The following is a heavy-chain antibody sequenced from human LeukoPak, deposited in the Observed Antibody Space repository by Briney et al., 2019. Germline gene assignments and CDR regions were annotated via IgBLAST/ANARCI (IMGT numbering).Heavy chain of an antibody. V-gene: IGHV3-23*01. J-gene: IGHJ4*02. CDR1: GFTFSTFA. D-gene: IGHD4-23*01. Sequence: HPGGSLRLSCVGSGFTFSTFAMRWVRQAPGKGVDWVSSICGGGDAHYTDSAKGRFTISRDKAQNTLSLQMNNLRSEDTAIYYCSRGAGGGPDDYWGQGILVTVSS. CDR2: ICGGGDA. CDR3: SRGAGGGPDDY.